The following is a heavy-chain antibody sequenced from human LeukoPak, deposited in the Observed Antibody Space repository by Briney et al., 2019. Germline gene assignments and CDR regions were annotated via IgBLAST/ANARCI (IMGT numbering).Heavy chain of an antibody. CDR3: ATYDQRLAFDN. CDR2: IYSSGST. J-gene: IGHJ5*02. D-gene: IGHD6-25*01. Sequence: SETLTLTCTVSGGSISSYYWSWIRQPAGKGLEWIGRIYSSGSTNYHPSLKSRVTMSVDTSKNQFSLKLSYVAAADTAVYYCATYDQRLAFDNWGQGNPFTVSS. CDR1: GGSISSYY. V-gene: IGHV4-4*07.